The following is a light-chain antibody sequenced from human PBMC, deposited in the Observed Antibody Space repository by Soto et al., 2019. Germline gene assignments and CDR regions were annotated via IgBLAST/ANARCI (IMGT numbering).Light chain of an antibody. J-gene: IGKJ1*01. CDR3: QQYNTWPPGT. Sequence: EIVMTQSPATLSVSPGESAALSCRASQSVSSNLAWYQQKPGQAPRLLIYGASIRATGIPARFRGSGSGTEFTLTLSSLHSEDFAVYYCQQYNTWPPGTFGQGTKVEIK. CDR1: QSVSSN. CDR2: GAS. V-gene: IGKV3-15*01.